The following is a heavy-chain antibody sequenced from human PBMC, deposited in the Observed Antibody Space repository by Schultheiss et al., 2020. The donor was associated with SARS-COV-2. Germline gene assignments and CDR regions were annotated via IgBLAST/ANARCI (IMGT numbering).Heavy chain of an antibody. CDR2: IWYDGSNK. D-gene: IGHD6-13*01. CDR3: ARGSGSSRCFDY. J-gene: IGHJ4*02. CDR1: GFTFSSYG. V-gene: IGHV3-33*01. Sequence: GGSLRLSCAASGFTFSSYGMHWVRQAPGKGLEWVAVIWYDGSNKYYADSVKGRFTISRDNSKNTLYLQMNSLRAEDTAVYYCARGSGSSRCFDYWGQGTLVTVSS.